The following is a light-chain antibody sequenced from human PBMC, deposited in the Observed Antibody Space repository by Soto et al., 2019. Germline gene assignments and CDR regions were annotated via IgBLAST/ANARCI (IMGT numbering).Light chain of an antibody. V-gene: IGLV2-8*01. Sequence: QSALTQPPSASGSPGQSVTISCTGTSSDLGGYDYVSWYQHHPCKAPKLIIYEVSERPSGVPDRFSGSKSGNTASLTVSGLQAEDEADYYCSSYGGNNNYVFGTGTKVTVL. CDR2: EVS. CDR3: SSYGGNNNYV. CDR1: SSDLGGYDY. J-gene: IGLJ1*01.